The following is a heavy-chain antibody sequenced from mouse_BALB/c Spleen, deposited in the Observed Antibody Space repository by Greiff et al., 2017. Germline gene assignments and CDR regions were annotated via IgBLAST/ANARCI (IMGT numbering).Heavy chain of an antibody. CDR1: GFTFSSYA. J-gene: IGHJ4*01. Sequence: EVKLVESGGGLVKPGGSLKLSCAASGFTFSSYAMSWVRQTPEKRLEWVASISSGGSTYYPDSVKGRFTISRDNARNILYLQMSSLRSEDTAMYYCAPSYYGNYDAMDYWGQGTSVTVSS. CDR2: ISSGGST. V-gene: IGHV5-6-5*01. CDR3: APSYYGNYDAMDY. D-gene: IGHD2-10*01.